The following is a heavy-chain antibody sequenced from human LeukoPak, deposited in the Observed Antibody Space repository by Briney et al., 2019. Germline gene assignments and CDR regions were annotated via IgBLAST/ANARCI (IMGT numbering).Heavy chain of an antibody. CDR1: GGSFSGYY. CDR2: INHSGST. Sequence: SEALSLTCAVYGGSFSGYYWSWIRQPPGKGLEWIGEINHSGSTNYNPSLKSRVTISVDTSKNQFSLKLSSVTAADTAVYYCARERRPTYYDFWSGYYIWGQGTLVTVSS. D-gene: IGHD3-3*01. V-gene: IGHV4-34*01. CDR3: ARERRPTYYDFWSGYYI. J-gene: IGHJ4*02.